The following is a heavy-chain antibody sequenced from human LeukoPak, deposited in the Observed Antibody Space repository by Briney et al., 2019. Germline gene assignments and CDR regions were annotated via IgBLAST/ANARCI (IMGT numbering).Heavy chain of an antibody. CDR1: GGSISTYY. CDR3: ASLRFYYNWNDIDY. J-gene: IGHJ4*02. V-gene: IGHV4-59*08. D-gene: IGHD1-1*01. CDR2: IYYTGST. Sequence: SQTLSLTCTVSGGSISTYYWSWIRQPPGKELEWIGYIYYTGSTNYNPSLESRVTISVDTSKNQFSLKLSSVTAADTAVYYCASLRFYYNWNDIDYWGQGTLVTVSS.